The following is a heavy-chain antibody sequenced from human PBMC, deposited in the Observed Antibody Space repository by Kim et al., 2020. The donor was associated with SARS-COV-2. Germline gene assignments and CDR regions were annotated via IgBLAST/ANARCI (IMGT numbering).Heavy chain of an antibody. CDR1: GFAFNNTW. CDR2: IKQGGNER. D-gene: IGHD2-21*01. J-gene: IGHJ4*02. Sequence: GGSLRLSCAASGFAFNNTWMRWVRQAPGKGLEWVANIKQGGNERNYLDSVKGRFTISRDDVKNSLYLQMNNLRSEDTAMYYCVRGPTYGGRADHFDYWGQGTLVTVSS. V-gene: IGHV3-7*03. CDR3: VRGPTYGGRADHFDY.